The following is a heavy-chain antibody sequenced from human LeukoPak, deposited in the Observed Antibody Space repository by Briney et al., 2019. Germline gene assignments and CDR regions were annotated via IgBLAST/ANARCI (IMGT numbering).Heavy chain of an antibody. CDR3: ARDSGYCSGGSCYRVWFDP. J-gene: IGHJ5*02. CDR2: INPNSGGT. D-gene: IGHD2-15*01. Sequence: ASVKVSCKASGYTFTGYYMHWVRQAPGQGLEWMGWINPNSGGTNYAQKFQGRVTMTRDTSISTAYMELSRLRSDDTAVYYCARDSGYCSGGSCYRVWFDPWGQGTLVTVSS. V-gene: IGHV1-2*02. CDR1: GYTFTGYY.